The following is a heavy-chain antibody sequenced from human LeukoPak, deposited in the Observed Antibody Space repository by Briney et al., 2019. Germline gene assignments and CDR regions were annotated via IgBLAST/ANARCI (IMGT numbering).Heavy chain of an antibody. CDR1: GGTFSSYA. J-gene: IGHJ4*02. D-gene: IGHD2-2*01. Sequence: ASVEVSCKASGGTFSSYAISWVRQAPGQGLEWMGGIIPIFGTANYAQKFQGRVTITTDESTSTAYMELSSLRSEDTAVYYCAANGVVPAAMFDYWGQGTLVTVSS. CDR2: IIPIFGTA. V-gene: IGHV1-69*05. CDR3: AANGVVPAAMFDY.